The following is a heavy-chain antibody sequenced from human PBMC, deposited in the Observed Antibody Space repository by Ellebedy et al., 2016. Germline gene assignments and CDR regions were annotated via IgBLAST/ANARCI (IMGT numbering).Heavy chain of an antibody. CDR2: IYSGGST. Sequence: GESLKISCAASGFTVSSNYMSWVRQAPGKGLEWVSVIYSGGSTYYADSVKGRFTISRDNSKNTLYLQMNSLRAEDTAVYYCAKEEPQMLLSLDYWGQGTLVTVSS. CDR3: AKEEPQMLLSLDY. D-gene: IGHD1-26*01. J-gene: IGHJ4*02. V-gene: IGHV3-53*01. CDR1: GFTVSSNY.